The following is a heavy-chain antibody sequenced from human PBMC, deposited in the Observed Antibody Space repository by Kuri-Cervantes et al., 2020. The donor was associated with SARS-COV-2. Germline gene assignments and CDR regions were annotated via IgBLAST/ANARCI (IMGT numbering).Heavy chain of an antibody. V-gene: IGHV3-7*02. CDR1: GFTSSSYS. D-gene: IGHD1-14*01. J-gene: IGHJ5*02. CDR2: TKQDGSEK. Sequence: GESLKISCAASGFTSSSYSMNWVRQAPGKGLEWVASTKQDGSEKYYVDSVKGRFTISRDNAKNSLYLQMNSLRDEDTAVYYCARAGYYRGMSWFDPWGQGTLVTVSS. CDR3: ARAGYYRGMSWFDP.